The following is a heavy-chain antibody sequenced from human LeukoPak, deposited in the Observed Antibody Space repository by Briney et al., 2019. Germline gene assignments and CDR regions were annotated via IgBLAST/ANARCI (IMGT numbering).Heavy chain of an antibody. V-gene: IGHV1-2*02. CDR3: ARGDTAMDPLDY. D-gene: IGHD5-18*01. J-gene: IGHJ4*02. CDR1: GCTFTGYY. CDR2: INPNSGGT. Sequence: ASVKVSCKASGCTFTGYYMHWVRQAPGQGLEWMGWINPNSGGTNYAQKFQGRVTMTRDTSISTAYMELSRLRSDDTAVYYCARGDTAMDPLDYWGQGTLVTVSS.